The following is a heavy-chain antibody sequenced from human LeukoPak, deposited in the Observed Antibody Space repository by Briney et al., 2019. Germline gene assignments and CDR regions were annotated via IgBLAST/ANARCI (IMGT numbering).Heavy chain of an antibody. CDR3: ARALRLGELSLPPFDY. CDR1: GGSISIGGYY. CDR2: IYYSGST. V-gene: IGHV4-31*01. Sequence: PSGTLSLTCTVSGGSISIGGYYWSWIRQHPGKGLEWIGYIYYSGSTYYNPSLKSTVTISVDTYKNQFSLKLSSVTAADPAVYYCARALRLGELSLPPFDYWGQGTLVTVSS. D-gene: IGHD3-16*02. J-gene: IGHJ4*02.